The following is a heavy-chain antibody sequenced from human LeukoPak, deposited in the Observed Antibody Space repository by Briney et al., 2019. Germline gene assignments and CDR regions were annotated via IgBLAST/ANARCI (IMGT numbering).Heavy chain of an antibody. CDR1: GYTFTSYY. J-gene: IGHJ1*01. Sequence: ASVKVSCKASGYTFTSYYMHWVRQAPGQGFEWMGIINPSGGSTSYAQKFQGRVTMTRDTSTSTVYMELSSLRSEDTAVYYCARVQYSSSWYDTRAEYFQHWGQGTLVTVSS. CDR2: INPSGGST. V-gene: IGHV1-46*01. D-gene: IGHD6-13*01. CDR3: ARVQYSSSWYDTRAEYFQH.